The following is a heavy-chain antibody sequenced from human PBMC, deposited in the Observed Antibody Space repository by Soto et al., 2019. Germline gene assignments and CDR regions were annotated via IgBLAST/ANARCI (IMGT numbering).Heavy chain of an antibody. CDR3: AKDRKYSYGGIDY. V-gene: IGHV3-23*01. J-gene: IGHJ4*02. Sequence: EVQLLESGGGLVQPGGSLRLSCAASGFTFSSYGMSWVRQAPGKGLEWVSAISGSGGSTYYADSVKGRYTISRDNAKNTLYLQMNSLRAEDTAVYYCAKDRKYSYGGIDYWGQGTLVTVSP. D-gene: IGHD5-18*01. CDR1: GFTFSSYG. CDR2: ISGSGGST.